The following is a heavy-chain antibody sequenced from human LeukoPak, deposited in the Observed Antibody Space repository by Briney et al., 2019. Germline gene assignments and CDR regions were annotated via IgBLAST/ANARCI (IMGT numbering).Heavy chain of an antibody. V-gene: IGHV6-1*01. CDR3: ARGATAHFDN. J-gene: IGHJ4*02. CDR2: TYYRSEWYY. CDR1: GDSVSSNSVA. Sequence: SQTLSLTCAISGDSVSSNSVAWNWVRQSPSRGLEWLGRTYYRSEWYYEYAVSVKSRITINPDTSKNQFSLHLNSVTPEDTAVYYCARGATAHFDNWGQGTLVTVSS. D-gene: IGHD5-12*01.